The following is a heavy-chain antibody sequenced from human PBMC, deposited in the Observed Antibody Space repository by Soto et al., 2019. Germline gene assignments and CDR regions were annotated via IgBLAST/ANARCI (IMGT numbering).Heavy chain of an antibody. CDR1: GFTFSNAW. D-gene: IGHD6-13*01. V-gene: IGHV3-15*07. CDR2: IKSKTDGGTT. Sequence: GGSLRLSCAASGFTFSNAWMNWVRQAPGKGLEWVGRIKSKTDGGTTDYAAPVKGRFTISRDDSKNTLYLQMNSLKTEETAVYYCTTYHSSSWYFRYYYYGMDVWGQGTTVTVSS. CDR3: TTYHSSSWYFRYYYYGMDV. J-gene: IGHJ6*02.